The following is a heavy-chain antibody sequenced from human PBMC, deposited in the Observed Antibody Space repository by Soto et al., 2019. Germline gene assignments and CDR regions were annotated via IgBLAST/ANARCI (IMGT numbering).Heavy chain of an antibody. V-gene: IGHV5-51*01. CDR2: IYPGDSDT. J-gene: IGHJ3*02. Sequence: PGESLKISCKGSGYSFTSYWIGWVRQMPGKGLEWMGIIYPGDSDTRYSPSFQGQVTIPADKSISTAYLQWSSLKASDTAMYYCARHGGDTAMVRAFDIWGQGTMVTVSS. CDR3: ARHGGDTAMVRAFDI. D-gene: IGHD5-18*01. CDR1: GYSFTSYW.